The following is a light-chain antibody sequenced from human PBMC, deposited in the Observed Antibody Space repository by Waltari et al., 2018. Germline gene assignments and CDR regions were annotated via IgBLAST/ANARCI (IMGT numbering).Light chain of an antibody. J-gene: IGLJ2*01. V-gene: IGLV3-25*03. CDR1: ALPKQY. CDR3: QTADSSGTVV. CDR2: KDK. Sequence: SNELTQSPSVSVSPGQTARISCSEDALPKQYAYWYQQKPGQAPLLVIYKDKERPSGIPERFSASSSGTTATLTISGVQAEDEADYYCQTADSSGTVVFGGGTKLTVL.